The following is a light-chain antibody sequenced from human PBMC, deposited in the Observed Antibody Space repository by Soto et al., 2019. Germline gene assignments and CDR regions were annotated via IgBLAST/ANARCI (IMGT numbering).Light chain of an antibody. Sequence: EIVMTQSPATLSVSPGERATLSCRASQNISSNLAWYQQKPGQAPRVLIDGASTRATGIPARFSGSGSGTEFTLTIRSLQSEDFAVYYCQQYNNWLWTLGQGTKVEIK. V-gene: IGKV3-15*01. J-gene: IGKJ1*01. CDR2: GAS. CDR1: QNISSN. CDR3: QQYNNWLWT.